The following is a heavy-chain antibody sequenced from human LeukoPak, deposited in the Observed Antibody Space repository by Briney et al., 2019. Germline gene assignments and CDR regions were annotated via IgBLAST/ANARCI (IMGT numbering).Heavy chain of an antibody. J-gene: IGHJ4*02. V-gene: IGHV5-51*01. CDR3: ARLDSSGYYAILYFDY. D-gene: IGHD3-22*01. CDR2: IYPGDSDA. CDR1: GYSFTSYW. Sequence: GESLKISCKGSGYSFTSYWIGWVRQMPGKGLGWMGIIYPGDSDARYSPSFQGQVTISADKSISTAYLQWSSLKASDTAMYYCARLDSSGYYAILYFDYWGQGTLVTVSS.